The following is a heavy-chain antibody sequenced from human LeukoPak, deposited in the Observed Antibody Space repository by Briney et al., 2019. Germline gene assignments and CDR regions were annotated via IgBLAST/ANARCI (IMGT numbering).Heavy chain of an antibody. D-gene: IGHD3-22*01. CDR3: ARGVSYYDSSGYPY. V-gene: IGHV3-7*01. CDR2: IKQDGSKK. Sequence: GGSLRLSCVASGFPFGSYWMTWVRQAPGKGQEWVANIKQDGSKKSYVDYVKGRFTISRDNAKNSLYLQMNSLRAEDTAVYYCARGVSYYDSSGYPYWGQGTLVTVSS. CDR1: GFPFGSYW. J-gene: IGHJ4*02.